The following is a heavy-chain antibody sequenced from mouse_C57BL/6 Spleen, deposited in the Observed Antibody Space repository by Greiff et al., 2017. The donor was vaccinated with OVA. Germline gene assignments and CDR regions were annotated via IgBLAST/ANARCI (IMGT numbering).Heavy chain of an antibody. V-gene: IGHV3-6*01. D-gene: IGHD1-1*01. Sequence: EVKLMESGPGLVKPSQSLSLTCSVTGYSITSGYYWHWIRQFPGNKLEWMGYISYDGSNHYNPSLKNRISITRDTSKNQFFLKLNSVTTEDTATYYCAPSYGSSHYYAMDYWGQGTSVTVSS. J-gene: IGHJ4*01. CDR3: APSYGSSHYYAMDY. CDR2: ISYDGSN. CDR1: GYSITSGYY.